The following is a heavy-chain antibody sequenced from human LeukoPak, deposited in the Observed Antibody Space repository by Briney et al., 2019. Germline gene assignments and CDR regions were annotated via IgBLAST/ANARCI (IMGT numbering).Heavy chain of an antibody. V-gene: IGHV3-30*03. CDR2: ISYDGSNK. CDR1: GFTFSSYG. D-gene: IGHD3-22*01. Sequence: GGSLRLSCAASGFTFSSYGMHWVRQAPGKGLEWAAVISYDGSNKYYADSVKGRFTISRDNSKNTLYLQMNSLRAEDTAVYYCARGDDYYDSSTDYWGQGTLVTVSS. CDR3: ARGDDYYDSSTDY. J-gene: IGHJ4*02.